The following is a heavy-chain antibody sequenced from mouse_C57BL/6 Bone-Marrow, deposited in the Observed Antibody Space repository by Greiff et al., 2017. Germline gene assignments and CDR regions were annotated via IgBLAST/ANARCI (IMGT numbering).Heavy chain of an antibody. J-gene: IGHJ3*01. CDR3: ASRNWFAY. CDR1: GFTFSSYG. Sequence: EVKLVESGGDLVKPGGSLKLSCAASGFTFSSYGMSWVRQTPDKRLEWVATISSGGSYTYYPDSVKGRFTISRDNAKNTLYLQMSSLKSEDTAMYYCASRNWFAYWGQGTLVTVSA. V-gene: IGHV5-6*02. CDR2: ISSGGSYT.